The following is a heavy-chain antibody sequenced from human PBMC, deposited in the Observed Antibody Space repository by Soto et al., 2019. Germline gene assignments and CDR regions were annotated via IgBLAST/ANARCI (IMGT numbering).Heavy chain of an antibody. CDR1: GFSFSSYA. CDR3: DNKRGYYDSSGHIDY. CDR2: ISGSGGST. J-gene: IGHJ4*02. D-gene: IGHD3-22*01. Sequence: EGSLRRSCAASGFSFSSYAMSCVRQAPGKGLEWVSAISGSGGSTYYADSVKGRFTISRDNSKNTLYLQMNRLRAEDTAVYYCDNKRGYYDSSGHIDYWGQGTLVTVSS. V-gene: IGHV3-23*01.